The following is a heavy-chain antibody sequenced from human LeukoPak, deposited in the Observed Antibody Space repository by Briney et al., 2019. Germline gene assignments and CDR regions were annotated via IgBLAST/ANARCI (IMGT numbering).Heavy chain of an antibody. J-gene: IGHJ6*03. CDR1: GGSISSSSYY. V-gene: IGHV4-39*07. Sequence: SETLSLTCTVSGGSISSSSYYWGWIRQPPGKGLEWIGSMYYSGSTNYNPSLKSRVTISVDKSKNQFSLKLSSVTAADTAVYYCARATIPHYYYYMDVWGKGTTVTVSS. CDR3: ARATIPHYYYYMDV. D-gene: IGHD5-12*01. CDR2: MYYSGST.